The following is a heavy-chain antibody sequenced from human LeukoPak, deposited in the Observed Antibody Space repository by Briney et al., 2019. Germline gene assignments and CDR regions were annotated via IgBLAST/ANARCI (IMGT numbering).Heavy chain of an antibody. CDR3: ARDAFMSGILRPIHY. CDR1: GYIFTNYS. CDR2: INTSGGST. V-gene: IGHV1-46*01. D-gene: IGHD2-21*01. Sequence: ASVKGIFKACGYIFTNYSMHWVRQAPGQGLEWMGIINTSGGSTSSAQKFQGRVIMTRDTSTSTVYMELSSLRSEDTALYYCARDAFMSGILRPIHYWDPETLVTVSS. J-gene: IGHJ4*02.